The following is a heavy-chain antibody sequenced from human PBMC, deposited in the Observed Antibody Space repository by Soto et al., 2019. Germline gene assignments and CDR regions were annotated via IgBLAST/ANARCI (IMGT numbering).Heavy chain of an antibody. CDR2: TYPSDSDT. V-gene: IGHV5-51*01. CDR1: GYNFAGHW. J-gene: IGHJ4*02. CDR3: ARGGVSTRTFDY. D-gene: IGHD3-3*01. Sequence: PGESLNISCNGSGYNFAGHWIACVRQMPGNGVELIGITYPSDSDTRYRPTFQGQVTISADKSIRSAYLQWSSLRASDTAMYYCARGGVSTRTFDYWGQGTPVTVSS.